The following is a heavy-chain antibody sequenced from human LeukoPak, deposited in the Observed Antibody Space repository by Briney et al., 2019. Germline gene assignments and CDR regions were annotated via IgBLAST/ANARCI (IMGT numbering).Heavy chain of an antibody. CDR1: GFTFSSYS. CDR3: ARDHDDYGDYPTAPTDY. V-gene: IGHV3-21*01. J-gene: IGHJ4*02. D-gene: IGHD4-17*01. CDR2: ISSSSSYI. Sequence: AGGSLRLSCAASGFTFSSYSMNWVRQAPGKGLEWVSSISSSSSYIYYADSVKGRFTISRDNAKNSLYLQMNSLRAEDTAVYYCARDHDDYGDYPTAPTDYWGQGTLVTVSS.